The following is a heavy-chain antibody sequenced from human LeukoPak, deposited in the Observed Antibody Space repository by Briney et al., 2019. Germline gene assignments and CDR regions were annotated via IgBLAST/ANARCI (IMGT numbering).Heavy chain of an antibody. Sequence: GGSLGLSCAASGFTFSSYSMNWVRQAPGKGLEWVSYISSSSSTIYYADSVKGRFTISRDNAKNSLYLQMNSLRAEDTAVYYCASGPSGTTAWGQGTLVTVSS. V-gene: IGHV3-48*04. CDR2: ISSSSSTI. J-gene: IGHJ5*02. D-gene: IGHD3-10*01. CDR1: GFTFSSYS. CDR3: ASGPSGTTA.